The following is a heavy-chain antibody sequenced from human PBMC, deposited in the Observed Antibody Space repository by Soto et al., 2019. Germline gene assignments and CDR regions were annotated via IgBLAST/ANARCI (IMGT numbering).Heavy chain of an antibody. J-gene: IGHJ6*02. Sequence: SETLSLTCTVSGGSISSSSYYWGWIRQPPGKGLEWIGSIYYSGSTCYNPSLKSRVTISVDTSKNQFSLKLSSVTAADTAVYYCARITGDFYYYYYGMDVWGQGTTVTVSS. CDR2: IYYSGST. V-gene: IGHV4-39*01. D-gene: IGHD1-20*01. CDR3: ARITGDFYYYYYGMDV. CDR1: GGSISSSSYY.